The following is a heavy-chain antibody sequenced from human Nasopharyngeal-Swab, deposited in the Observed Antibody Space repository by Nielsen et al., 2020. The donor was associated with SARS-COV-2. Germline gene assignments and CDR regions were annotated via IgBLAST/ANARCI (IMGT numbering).Heavy chain of an antibody. J-gene: IGHJ6*02. CDR1: GFTFSSYW. V-gene: IGHV3-74*01. CDR2: INSDGSST. D-gene: IGHD4-17*01. Sequence: GESLKISCAASGFTFSSYWMHWVRQAPGKGLVWVSRINSDGSSTSYADSVKGRFTISRDNAKNTLYLQMNSLRAEDTAVYYCARDWGDYTMSYYYYGIDVWGQGTTVTVSS. CDR3: ARDWGDYTMSYYYYGIDV.